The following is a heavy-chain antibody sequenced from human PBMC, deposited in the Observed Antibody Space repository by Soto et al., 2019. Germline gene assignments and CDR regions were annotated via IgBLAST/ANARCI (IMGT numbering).Heavy chain of an antibody. CDR2: ISETGAT. J-gene: IGHJ4*02. CDR1: GFIFSDSV. D-gene: IGHD2-8*01. V-gene: IGHV3-23*01. CDR3: AKTREGTNGLFVY. Sequence: EVQLLESGGGLVQPGGSLRLSCAASGFIFSDSVMTWVRQAPGKGLEGVSAISETGATFYADSVRGRFTISRDISKNTLYLQMNSLRAEDTALYYCAKTREGTNGLFVYRGQGILVTVSS.